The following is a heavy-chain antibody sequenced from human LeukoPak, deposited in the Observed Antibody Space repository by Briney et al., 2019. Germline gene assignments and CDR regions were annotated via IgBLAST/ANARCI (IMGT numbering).Heavy chain of an antibody. V-gene: IGHV3-64*01. Sequence: GGSLRLSCAASGFTFDDYALHWVRQAPGKGLEYVSAISSNGGSTYYANSVKGRFTISRDNSKNTLYLQMGSLRAEDMAVYYCARGNLYYFDYWGQGTLVTVSS. CDR2: ISSNGGST. CDR1: GFTFDDYA. J-gene: IGHJ4*02. CDR3: ARGNLYYFDY.